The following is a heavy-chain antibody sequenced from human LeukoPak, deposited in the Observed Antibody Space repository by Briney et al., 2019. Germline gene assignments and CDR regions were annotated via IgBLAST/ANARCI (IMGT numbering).Heavy chain of an antibody. CDR1: GGIFSNYA. Sequence: GASVKVSCKASGGIFSNYAISWVRQAPGQGLEWMGRIIPIFGTTNYAQKFQGRVTITTDESTSTAYMELSSLRSEDTAVYYCARGGEANYYDTSGYYLYYYWGQGTLVTVSS. D-gene: IGHD3-22*01. J-gene: IGHJ4*02. V-gene: IGHV1-69*05. CDR3: ARGGEANYYDTSGYYLYYY. CDR2: IIPIFGTT.